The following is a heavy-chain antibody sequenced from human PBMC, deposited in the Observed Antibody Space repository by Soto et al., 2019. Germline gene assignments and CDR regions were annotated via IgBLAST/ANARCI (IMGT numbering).Heavy chain of an antibody. CDR1: GYSFTSYW. J-gene: IGHJ3*02. V-gene: IGHV5-51*01. CDR3: ARHKRGVAVARNDAFDI. CDR2: IYPGDSDT. Sequence: GESLTLSCKGSGYSFTSYWIGWVRQMPGKGLEWMGIIYPGDSDTRYSPSFQGQVTISADKSISTAYLQWSSLKAPDTAMYYCARHKRGVAVARNDAFDIWGQGTMVIVSS. D-gene: IGHD6-19*01.